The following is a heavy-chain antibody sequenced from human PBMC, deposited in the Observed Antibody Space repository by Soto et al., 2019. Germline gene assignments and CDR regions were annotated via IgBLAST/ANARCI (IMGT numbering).Heavy chain of an antibody. CDR3: ARLQYCTNGLCLRDSGPYDY. D-gene: IGHD2-8*01. CDR1: GGSLISGDYY. CDR2: IFYSGST. V-gene: IGHV4-31*03. J-gene: IGHJ4*02. Sequence: SETLSLTCTVSGGSLISGDYYWSWIRQHPGKGLEWIGYIFYSGSTYYNPSLKSRVTISVDTSKNQFSLKLSSVTAADTAIYYCARLQYCTNGLCLRDSGPYDYWGQGTLVTVSS.